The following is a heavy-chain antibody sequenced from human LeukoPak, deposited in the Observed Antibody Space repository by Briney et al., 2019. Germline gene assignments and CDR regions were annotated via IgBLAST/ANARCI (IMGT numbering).Heavy chain of an antibody. CDR3: AKDRWETSAAGQDGMDV. J-gene: IGHJ6*02. V-gene: IGHV3-23*01. CDR2: ITGNGGST. Sequence: PGGSLRLSCAASGFTFSNYAMRWVRQAPGKGLEWVSGITGNGGSTHYADSVKGRFTISRDNSKNTLYPQMNSLRAGDTAVYYCAKDRWETSAAGQDGMDVWGQGTTVTVSS. D-gene: IGHD1-26*01. CDR1: GFTFSNYA.